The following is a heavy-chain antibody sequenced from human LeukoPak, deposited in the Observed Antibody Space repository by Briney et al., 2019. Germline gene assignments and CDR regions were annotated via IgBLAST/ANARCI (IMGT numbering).Heavy chain of an antibody. Sequence: GSLRLSCAASGFTLSGYSMNWVRQPPGKGLEWIGSIYYSGSTYYNPSLKSRVTISVDTSKNQFSLKLSSVTAADTAVYYCARDIPDSSGYYWFDPWGQGTLVTVSS. V-gene: IGHV4-38-2*02. CDR2: IYYSGST. CDR1: GFTLSGYS. D-gene: IGHD3-22*01. CDR3: ARDIPDSSGYYWFDP. J-gene: IGHJ5*02.